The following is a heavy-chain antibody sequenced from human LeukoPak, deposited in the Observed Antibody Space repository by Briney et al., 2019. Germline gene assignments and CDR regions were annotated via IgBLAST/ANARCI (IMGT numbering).Heavy chain of an antibody. V-gene: IGHV3-7*01. CDR3: ARVLDITGTIFDAFDI. J-gene: IGHJ3*02. CDR2: IKQDGSEK. CDR1: GFTFSTSW. D-gene: IGHD1-20*01. Sequence: GSLRLSCTASGFTFSTSWMSWVRQAPGKGLEWVANIKQDGSEKYYVDSVKGRFTISRDNAKNSLYLQVNSLRAEDTAVYYCARVLDITGTIFDAFDIWGQGTMVTVSS.